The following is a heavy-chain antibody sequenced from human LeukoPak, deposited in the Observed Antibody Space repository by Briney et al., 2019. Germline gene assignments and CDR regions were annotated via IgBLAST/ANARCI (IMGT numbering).Heavy chain of an antibody. J-gene: IGHJ3*02. Sequence: GASVKVSCKASGYTFTGYYMHWVRQAPGQGLEWMGWINPNSGGTNYAQKFQGRVTMTRDTSISTAYMELSRLRSDDTAVYYCASYDILTGYYRSGVIDIWGQGTMVTVSS. CDR1: GYTFTGYY. V-gene: IGHV1-2*02. D-gene: IGHD3-9*01. CDR3: ASYDILTGYYRSGVIDI. CDR2: INPNSGGT.